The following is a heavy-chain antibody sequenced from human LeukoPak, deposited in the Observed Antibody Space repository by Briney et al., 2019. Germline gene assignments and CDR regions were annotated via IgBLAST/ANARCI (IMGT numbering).Heavy chain of an antibody. V-gene: IGHV4-59*01. CDR1: GGSISNYY. Sequence: SETLSLTCAVSGGSISNYYWNWIRQPPGKGLEWIGYIYYSGSTNYNPSLKSRVSMSVDTSKNQFSLKLSSVTAADTAVYYCARGRKYTSGERVTEERSGYSDYWGQGTLVTVSS. J-gene: IGHJ4*02. CDR2: IYYSGST. CDR3: ARGRKYTSGERVTEERSGYSDY. D-gene: IGHD5-18*01.